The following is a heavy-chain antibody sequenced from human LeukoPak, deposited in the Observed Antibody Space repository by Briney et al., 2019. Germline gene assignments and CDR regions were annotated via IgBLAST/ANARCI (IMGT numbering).Heavy chain of an antibody. CDR2: IKQDGSEK. CDR1: GFTFSSYW. V-gene: IGHV3-7*01. Sequence: GGSLRLSCAASGFTFSSYWMSWVRQAPGKGLEWVANIKQDGSEKYYVDSVKGRFTISRDNAKNSLYLQMNSLRAEDTAVYYCARADLDSSGYYYNHFYYYMDVWGKGTTVTVSS. D-gene: IGHD3-22*01. CDR3: ARADLDSSGYYYNHFYYYMDV. J-gene: IGHJ6*03.